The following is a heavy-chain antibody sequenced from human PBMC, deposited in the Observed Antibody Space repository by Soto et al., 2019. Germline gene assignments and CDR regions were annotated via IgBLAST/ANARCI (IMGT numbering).Heavy chain of an antibody. D-gene: IGHD1-26*01. Sequence: LRLSCAASGFTFSSYAMRWVRQAPGKGLEWVSAISGTGGRTYYADSVKGRLTISRDNSKNTLYLQMNSLRADDTAVYYCARKKSGAFETYDGMDGWGRGTTVTVSS. J-gene: IGHJ6*02. CDR2: ISGTGGRT. CDR3: ARKKSGAFETYDGMDG. CDR1: GFTFSSYA. V-gene: IGHV3-23*01.